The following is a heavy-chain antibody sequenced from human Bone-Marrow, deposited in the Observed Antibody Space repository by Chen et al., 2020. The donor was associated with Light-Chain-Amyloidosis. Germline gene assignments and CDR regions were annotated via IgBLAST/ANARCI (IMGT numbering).Heavy chain of an antibody. Sequence: QGQLVESGGGVVQPGRSLRLSCAASGFTFYTYGMHWVRQAPGKGLEWVAYISYDEINKYYADSVKGRFTISRDSSKTTLYLQMNRLRAEDTAVYYCAREWFGENDHGMDVWGQGTTVTVSS. CDR2: ISYDEINK. J-gene: IGHJ6*02. V-gene: IGHV3-30*03. D-gene: IGHD3-10*01. CDR1: GFTFYTYG. CDR3: AREWFGENDHGMDV.